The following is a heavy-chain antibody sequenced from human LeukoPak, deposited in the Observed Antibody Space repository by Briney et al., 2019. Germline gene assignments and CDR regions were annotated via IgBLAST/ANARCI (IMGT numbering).Heavy chain of an antibody. V-gene: IGHV1-46*01. J-gene: IGHJ5*02. Sequence: ASVRVSCKASGYTFTSYYIHWVRQAPGQGLDWMGVINPSGGSTSYAQKFQGRVTMTRDTSTSTVYMELSSLRSEDTAVYYCASTITGTTVGLDPWGQGTLVTVSS. D-gene: IGHD1-20*01. CDR2: INPSGGST. CDR1: GYTFTSYY. CDR3: ASTITGTTVGLDP.